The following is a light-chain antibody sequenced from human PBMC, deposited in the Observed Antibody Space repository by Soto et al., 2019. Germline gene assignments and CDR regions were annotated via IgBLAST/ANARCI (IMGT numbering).Light chain of an antibody. CDR1: QDISVY. J-gene: IGKJ5*01. Sequence: DIQMTQSPSSLSASVGDRVTITCRASQDISVYLAWYQQKPGKVPKLLIYSASTLQSGVPSRFSGSGSGTDFTLTISSLQPEDVATYFWQKFNTAPLTFGHATRLEIK. V-gene: IGKV1-27*01. CDR2: SAS. CDR3: QKFNTAPLT.